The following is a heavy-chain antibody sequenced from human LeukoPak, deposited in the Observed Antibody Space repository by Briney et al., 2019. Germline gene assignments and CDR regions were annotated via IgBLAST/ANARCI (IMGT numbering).Heavy chain of an antibody. D-gene: IGHD3-22*01. J-gene: IGHJ4*02. V-gene: IGHV1-69*13. CDR3: ASLNYYDSSGYYLQT. CDR1: GGTFTSYA. CDR2: IIPIFGTA. Sequence: ASVTVSCKASGGTFTSYAISWVRQAPGQGLEWMGGIIPIFGTANYAQKFQSRVTITADESTSTAYMELSRLRSEDTAVYYCASLNYYDSSGYYLQTWGQGTLVTVSS.